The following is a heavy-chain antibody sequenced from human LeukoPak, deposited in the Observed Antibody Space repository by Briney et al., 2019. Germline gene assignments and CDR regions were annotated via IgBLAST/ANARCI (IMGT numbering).Heavy chain of an antibody. D-gene: IGHD6-19*01. CDR1: GFTFSSYS. CDR2: ISSSSYI. J-gene: IGHJ6*03. CDR3: ARDNVRAVAGTRYYMDV. Sequence: GGSLRLSCAASGFTFSSYSMNWVRQAPGKGLEWVSSISSSSYIYYADSVRGRFTISRDNAKNSLYLQMNSLRAEDTAVYYCARDNVRAVAGTRYYMDVWGKGTTVTVSS. V-gene: IGHV3-21*01.